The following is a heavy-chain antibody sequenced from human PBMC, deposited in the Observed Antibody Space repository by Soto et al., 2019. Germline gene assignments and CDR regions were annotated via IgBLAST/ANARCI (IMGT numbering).Heavy chain of an antibody. CDR3: ARWNDGTHDY. J-gene: IGHJ4*02. Sequence: SETLSLTCTVSGGSIICTNYYWAWIRQPPGRGLEWIGSIYHSGSTYYSPSLKSRVTISVDTSKSQFSLNLRSVTAPDTALYYCARWNDGTHDYWGQGTLVTVSS. V-gene: IGHV4-39*01. CDR2: IYHSGST. D-gene: IGHD1-1*01. CDR1: GGSIICTNYY.